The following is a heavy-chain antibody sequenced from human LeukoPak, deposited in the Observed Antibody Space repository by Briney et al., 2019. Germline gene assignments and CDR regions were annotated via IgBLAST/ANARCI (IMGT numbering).Heavy chain of an antibody. CDR2: IWYDGSNR. J-gene: IGHJ4*02. V-gene: IGHV3-33*01. Sequence: GRSLRLSCAASGFTFSSYGMHWVRQAPGKGLEWVAVIWYDGSNRYYADSVKGRFTISRDNSKNTLYLQMNSLRAEDTAVYYCARGGGGYSYGSFDYWGQGTLVTVSS. D-gene: IGHD5-18*01. CDR1: GFTFSSYG. CDR3: ARGGGGYSYGSFDY.